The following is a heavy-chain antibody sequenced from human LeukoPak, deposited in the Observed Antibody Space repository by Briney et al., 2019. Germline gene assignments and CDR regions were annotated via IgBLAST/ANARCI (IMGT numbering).Heavy chain of an antibody. V-gene: IGHV4-4*07. CDR3: AREHDYGDYNWFDP. CDR2: IYSSGST. CDR1: GGSIISYY. Sequence: SETLSLTCTVSGGSIISYYWNWIRQPAGKGLEWIGRIYSSGSTNYNPSLKSRVTISVDTSKNQFSLKLSSVTAADTAVYYCAREHDYGDYNWFDPWGQGTLVTVSS. D-gene: IGHD4-17*01. J-gene: IGHJ5*02.